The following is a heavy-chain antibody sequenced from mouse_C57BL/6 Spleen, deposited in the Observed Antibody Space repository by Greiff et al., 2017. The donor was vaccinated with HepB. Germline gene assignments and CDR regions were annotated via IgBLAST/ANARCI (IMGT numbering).Heavy chain of an antibody. CDR1: GFTFSDYG. CDR2: ISSGSSTI. D-gene: IGHD1-1*01. J-gene: IGHJ4*01. CDR3: ARDYYGSSYGYAMDY. Sequence: EVKLMESGGGLVKPGVSLKLSCAASGFTFSDYGMHWVRQAPEKGLEWVAYISSGSSTIYYADTVKGRFTISRDNAKNTLFLQMTSLRSEDTAMYYCARDYYGSSYGYAMDYWGQGTSVTVSS. V-gene: IGHV5-17*01.